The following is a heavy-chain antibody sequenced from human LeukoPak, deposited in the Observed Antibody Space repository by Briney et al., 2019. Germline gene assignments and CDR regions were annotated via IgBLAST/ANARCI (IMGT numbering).Heavy chain of an antibody. V-gene: IGHV3-30*04. J-gene: IGHJ4*02. Sequence: GGSLRLSCAASGFTFSSYAMHWVRQAPGKGLEWVAFIRYDGSNKYYADSVKGRFTISRDNSKNTLYLQMNSLRAEDTAVYYCARSRDKNTYGYAYWGQGTLVTVSS. CDR2: IRYDGSNK. D-gene: IGHD5-18*01. CDR3: ARSRDKNTYGYAY. CDR1: GFTFSSYA.